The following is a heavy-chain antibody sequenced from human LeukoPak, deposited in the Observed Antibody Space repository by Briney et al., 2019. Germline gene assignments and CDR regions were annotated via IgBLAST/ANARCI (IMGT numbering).Heavy chain of an antibody. Sequence: PGGSLRLSCAASGFTFSSYGMHWVRQAPGKGLEWAAFIRYDGSNKYYADSVKGRFTISRDNSKNTLYLQMNSLRAEDTAVYYCAKSAEGSGSYYPDYFDYWGQGTLVTVSS. J-gene: IGHJ4*02. V-gene: IGHV3-30*02. CDR3: AKSAEGSGSYYPDYFDY. CDR2: IRYDGSNK. CDR1: GFTFSSYG. D-gene: IGHD3-10*01.